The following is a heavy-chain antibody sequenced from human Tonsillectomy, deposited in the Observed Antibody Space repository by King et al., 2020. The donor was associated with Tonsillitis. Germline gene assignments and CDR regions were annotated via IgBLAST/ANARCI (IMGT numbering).Heavy chain of an antibody. CDR2: ISSSSSTI. J-gene: IGHJ4*02. D-gene: IGHD2-15*01. CDR1: GFTFSTYS. Sequence: VQLVESGGGLVQPGGSLRLSCAASGFTFSTYSMDWVRQAPGKGLEWVSYISSSSSTIYYTDSVKGRFTISRVNAKNSLYLQMNSLRAEDTAVYYCATESPFPVMVAATPFDYWGQGTLVTVSS. V-gene: IGHV3-48*01. CDR3: ATESPFPVMVAATPFDY.